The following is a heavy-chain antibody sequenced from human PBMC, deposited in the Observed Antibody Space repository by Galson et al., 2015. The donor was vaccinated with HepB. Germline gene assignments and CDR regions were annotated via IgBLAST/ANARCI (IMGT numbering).Heavy chain of an antibody. D-gene: IGHD1-7*01. J-gene: IGHJ4*02. CDR3: AKQNGNWNYAAD. CDR1: GFTFSDYY. CDR2: IGGSGHNT. Sequence: SLRLSCAASGFTFSDYYMSWVRQAPGKGLEWVSSIGGSGHNTYYADSVKGRFTISRDNSKNTLYLQMNSLTAEDTAVYYCAKQNGNWNYAADWGQGTLITVAS. V-gene: IGHV3-23*01.